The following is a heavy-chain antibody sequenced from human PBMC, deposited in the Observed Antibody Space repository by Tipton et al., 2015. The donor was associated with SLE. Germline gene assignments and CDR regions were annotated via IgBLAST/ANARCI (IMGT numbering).Heavy chain of an antibody. CDR3: AKVSWVGDAFDI. J-gene: IGHJ3*02. CDR1: GFTFSSYA. V-gene: IGHV3-23*01. Sequence: GSLRLSCAASGFTFSSYAMSWVRQAPGKGLEWVSAISGSGGSTYYADSVKGRFTISRDNSKNTLFLQMNSLRAEDTAVYYCAKVSWVGDAFDIWGQGTMVTVSS. CDR2: ISGSGGST. D-gene: IGHD6-13*01.